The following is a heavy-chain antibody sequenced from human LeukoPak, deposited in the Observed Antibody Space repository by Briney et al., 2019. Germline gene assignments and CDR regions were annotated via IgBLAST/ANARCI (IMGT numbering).Heavy chain of an antibody. J-gene: IGHJ3*02. CDR2: INSDGSST. CDR1: GFTFSSYW. V-gene: IGHV3-74*01. CDR3: ARDPFDYYDSSGQPMISFDI. D-gene: IGHD3-22*01. Sequence: GGSLSLSCAASGFTFSSYWMHWVRQAPGKGLVWVSRINSDGSSTSYADSVKGRFTISRDNAKNTLYLQMNSLRAEDTAVYYCARDPFDYYDSSGQPMISFDIWGQGTMVTVSS.